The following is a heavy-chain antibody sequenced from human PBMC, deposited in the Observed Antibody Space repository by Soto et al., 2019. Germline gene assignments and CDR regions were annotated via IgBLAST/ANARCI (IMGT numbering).Heavy chain of an antibody. V-gene: IGHV3-30*18. J-gene: IGHJ4*02. CDR2: ISYDGSNK. CDR3: AKCKRYQGEYYFDY. CDR1: GVTFSSYG. D-gene: IGHD2-2*01. Sequence: QVQLVESGGGVVQPGRSLRLSCAASGVTFSSYGMHWVRQAPGKGLEWVAVISYDGSNKYYADSVKGRFTISRDNSKNTLYLQMNSLRAEDTAVYYCAKCKRYQGEYYFDYWGQGTLVTVSS.